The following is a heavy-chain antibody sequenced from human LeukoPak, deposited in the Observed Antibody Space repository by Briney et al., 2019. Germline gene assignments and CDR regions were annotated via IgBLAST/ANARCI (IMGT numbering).Heavy chain of an antibody. Sequence: SVKVSCKASGGTFSSYAINWVRQAPGQGLEWMGGIIPIFGTANYAQKFQGRVTITADKSTSTAYMELSSLRSEDTAVYYCARDTYCDSSGYYYDAFDIWGQGTMVTVSS. CDR3: ARDTYCDSSGYYYDAFDI. D-gene: IGHD3-22*01. CDR2: IIPIFGTA. CDR1: GGTFSSYA. V-gene: IGHV1-69*06. J-gene: IGHJ3*02.